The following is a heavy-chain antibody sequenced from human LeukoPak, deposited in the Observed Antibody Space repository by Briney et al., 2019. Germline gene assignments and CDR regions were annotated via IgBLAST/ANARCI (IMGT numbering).Heavy chain of an antibody. Sequence: GGSLRLSCVASGFTFDDYAMHWVRLPPGKVLEWVARIGWNSVRVDYADSVKGRFTIARDNAKNSLYLQMNSLRAEDMALYYCVKDMSGSNDAFDLWGQGTMVTVSS. V-gene: IGHV3-9*03. CDR2: IGWNSVRV. J-gene: IGHJ3*01. D-gene: IGHD3-3*01. CDR3: VKDMSGSNDAFDL. CDR1: GFTFDDYA.